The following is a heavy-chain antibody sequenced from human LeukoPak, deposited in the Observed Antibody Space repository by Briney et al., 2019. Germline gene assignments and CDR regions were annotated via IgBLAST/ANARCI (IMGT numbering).Heavy chain of an antibody. D-gene: IGHD1-26*01. J-gene: IGHJ3*02. V-gene: IGHV3-21*01. CDR3: ARQVGVDDAFDI. CDR1: GFTFNTYS. Sequence: SGGSLRLSCAASGFTFNTYSVNWVRQAPGKGLEWVSSISSGSSYIFYADSMKSRFTISRDNAKTSLYLQMNSLRAEDTAVYYCARQVGVDDAFDIWGQGTKVTVSS. CDR2: ISSGSSYI.